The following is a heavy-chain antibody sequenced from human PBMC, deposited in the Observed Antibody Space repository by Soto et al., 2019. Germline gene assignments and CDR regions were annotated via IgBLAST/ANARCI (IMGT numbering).Heavy chain of an antibody. CDR3: AKTGVADAFDI. CDR1: GYSFISSW. D-gene: IGHD3-3*01. CDR2: IYPGDSDT. V-gene: IGHV5-51*01. J-gene: IGHJ3*02. Sequence: LKISCKGSGYSFISSWIGWVRQMPGKGLECMGIIYPGDSDTRYTPSFQGQVTISVDKSISTAYLQWSSLKASDTAMHYCAKTGVADAFDIWGQGTMVTVSS.